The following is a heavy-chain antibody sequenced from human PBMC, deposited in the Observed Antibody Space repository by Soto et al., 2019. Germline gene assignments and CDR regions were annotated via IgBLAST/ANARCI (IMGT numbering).Heavy chain of an antibody. J-gene: IGHJ4*02. D-gene: IGHD3-3*01. CDR2: INHSGST. CDR3: ARGMYYDFWSGHNFDY. V-gene: IGHV4-34*01. CDR1: GGSFSGYY. Sequence: PSETLSLTCAAYGGSFSGYYWSWIRQPPGKGLEWIGEINHSGSTNYNPSLKSRVTISVDTSKNQFSLKLSSVTAADTAVYYCARGMYYDFWSGHNFDYWGQGTLVTVSS.